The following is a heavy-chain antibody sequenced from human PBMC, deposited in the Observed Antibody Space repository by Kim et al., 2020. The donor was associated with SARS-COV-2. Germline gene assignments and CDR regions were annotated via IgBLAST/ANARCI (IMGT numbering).Heavy chain of an antibody. D-gene: IGHD3-22*01. Sequence: GGSLRLSCAASGFTFSSYDMHWVRQATGKGLEWVSAIGTAGDTYYPGSVKGRFTISRENAKNSLYLQMNSLRGGDTAGYYCARGRKYYDSSGYTIRYYY. V-gene: IGHV3-13*01. CDR2: IGTAGDT. J-gene: IGHJ6*01. CDR1: GFTFSSYD. CDR3: ARGRKYYDSSGYTIRYYY.